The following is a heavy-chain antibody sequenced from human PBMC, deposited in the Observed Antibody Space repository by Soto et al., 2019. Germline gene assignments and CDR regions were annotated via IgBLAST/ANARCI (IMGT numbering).Heavy chain of an antibody. J-gene: IGHJ4*02. Sequence: EVQLLESGGGLVQPGGSLRLSCAASGFTFSNYAMSWVRQAPGKGLEWVSTISGSGHSTYYADSVKGRFAISRDNSKNTLYLQMDNLRVEDTAIYYCAKDGTLRFLEWLRYFDYWGQGTLVTVSS. D-gene: IGHD3-3*01. V-gene: IGHV3-23*01. CDR3: AKDGTLRFLEWLRYFDY. CDR1: GFTFSNYA. CDR2: ISGSGHST.